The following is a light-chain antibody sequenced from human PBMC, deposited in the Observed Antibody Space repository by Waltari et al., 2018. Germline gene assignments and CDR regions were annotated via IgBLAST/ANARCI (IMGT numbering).Light chain of an antibody. CDR3: AAWDDSLNGVV. V-gene: IGLV1-44*01. CDR2: SNN. J-gene: IGLJ2*01. Sequence: QSVLTQPPSASGTPGQRVTISCSGSSPTNGSKTVNWYQQLPGTAPKLPIYSNNQRPSGVPDRFSGSKSGTSASLAISGLQSEDEADYYCAAWDDSLNGVVFGGGTKLTVL. CDR1: SPTNGSKT.